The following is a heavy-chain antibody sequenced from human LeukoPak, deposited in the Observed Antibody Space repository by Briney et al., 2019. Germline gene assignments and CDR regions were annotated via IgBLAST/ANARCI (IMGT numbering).Heavy chain of an antibody. D-gene: IGHD1-26*01. CDR2: ISSSSTYI. V-gene: IGHV3-21*01. CDR3: ARGTGLSGSYYAFDY. J-gene: IGHJ4*02. Sequence: GGSLRLSCAASGFTFSSYAMSWVRQAPGKGLEWVSSISSSSTYIYYADSVKGRFTISRDDAKNSLYLQMNSLRDEDTAVYYCARGTGLSGSYYAFDYWGQGTLVTVSS. CDR1: GFTFSSYA.